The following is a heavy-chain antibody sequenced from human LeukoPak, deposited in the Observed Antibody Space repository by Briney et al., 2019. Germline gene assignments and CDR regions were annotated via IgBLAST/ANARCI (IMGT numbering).Heavy chain of an antibody. CDR3: ARYVVVPAAPPDY. CDR2: TYHSGST. Sequence: SETLSLTCAVSGYSISSGYYWGWIRQPPGKGLEWIGSTYHSGSTYYNPSLKSRVTISVDTSKNQFSLKLSSVTAADTAVYYCARYVVVPAAPPDYWGQGTLVTVSS. D-gene: IGHD2-2*01. V-gene: IGHV4-38-2*01. CDR1: GYSISSGYY. J-gene: IGHJ4*02.